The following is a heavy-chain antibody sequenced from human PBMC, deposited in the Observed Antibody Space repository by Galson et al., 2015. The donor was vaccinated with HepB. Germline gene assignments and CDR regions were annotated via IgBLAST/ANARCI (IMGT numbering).Heavy chain of an antibody. Sequence: SETLSLTCTVSGGSISSSSYYWGWIRQPPGKGLEWIGSIYYSGSTYYNPSLKSRVTISVDTSKNQFSLKLSSVTAADTAVYYCASAMKLRGYSYGPYQDWGQGTLVTVSS. D-gene: IGHD5-18*01. CDR2: IYYSGST. CDR1: GGSISSSSYY. J-gene: IGHJ4*02. CDR3: ASAMKLRGYSYGPYQD. V-gene: IGHV4-39*01.